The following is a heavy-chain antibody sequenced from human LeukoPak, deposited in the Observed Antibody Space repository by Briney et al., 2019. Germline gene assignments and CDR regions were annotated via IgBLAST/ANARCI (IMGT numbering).Heavy chain of an antibody. Sequence: ASVKVSCKASGYTFTSYDINWVRQATGQGLEWMGWMNPNSGNTGYAQKFRGRVTITRNTSISAAYMELSSLRSEDTAVYYCARCGVVPAGYYYYMDVWGKGTTVTVSS. V-gene: IGHV1-8*03. J-gene: IGHJ6*03. D-gene: IGHD2-2*01. CDR3: ARCGVVPAGYYYYMDV. CDR1: GYTFTSYD. CDR2: MNPNSGNT.